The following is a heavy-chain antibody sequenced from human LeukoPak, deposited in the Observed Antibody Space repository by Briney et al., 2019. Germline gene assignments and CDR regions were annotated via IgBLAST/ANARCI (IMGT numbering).Heavy chain of an antibody. V-gene: IGHV4-4*07. Sequence: PSETLSLTCTVSGGSISYFYWSWIRQPAGKGLEWIGRIYTSGSTNYNPSLKSRVTMSVDTSKKQFSLKLSSVTAADTAVYYCAGQSGYSFLDAFDIWGQGTMVTVSS. CDR3: AGQSGYSFLDAFDI. CDR1: GGSISYFY. D-gene: IGHD5-18*01. J-gene: IGHJ3*02. CDR2: IYTSGST.